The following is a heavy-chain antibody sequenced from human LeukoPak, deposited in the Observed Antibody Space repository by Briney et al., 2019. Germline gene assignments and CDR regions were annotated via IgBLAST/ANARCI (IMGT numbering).Heavy chain of an antibody. Sequence: PGGPLRLSCAASGFTFSAYGMHWVRQAPGKGLEWVSFIRFDGSNEYYLDSVKGRFTISRDNAKNSLYLQMNSLRAEDTAVYYCARGSRRGTMVRGARAINFDYWGQGTLVTVSS. CDR2: IRFDGSNE. V-gene: IGHV3-30*02. CDR3: ARGSRRGTMVRGARAINFDY. D-gene: IGHD3-10*01. CDR1: GFTFSAYG. J-gene: IGHJ4*02.